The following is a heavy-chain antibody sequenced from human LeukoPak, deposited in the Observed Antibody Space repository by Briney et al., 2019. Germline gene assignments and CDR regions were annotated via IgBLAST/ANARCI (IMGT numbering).Heavy chain of an antibody. J-gene: IGHJ3*02. V-gene: IGHV4-34*01. D-gene: IGHD3-22*01. CDR2: INHSGST. Sequence: SETLSLTCAVYGGSFSGYYWSWIRQPPGKGLEWIGEINHSGSTNYNPSLKSRLTISVDTSKTQFSLKLSSVTAADTAVYYCARSPYYYDSSGGGAFDIWGQGTMLTVSS. CDR3: ARSPYYYDSSGGGAFDI. CDR1: GGSFSGYY.